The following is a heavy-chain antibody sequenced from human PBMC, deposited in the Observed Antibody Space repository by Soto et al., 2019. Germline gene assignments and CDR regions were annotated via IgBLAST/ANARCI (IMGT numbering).Heavy chain of an antibody. V-gene: IGHV3-30-3*01. D-gene: IGHD2-2*01. CDR2: ISYDGGNK. Sequence: PGGSLRLSCAASGFTFSSYAMHWVRQAPGKGLEWVAAISYDGGNKYYADSVKGRFTISRDNSKNTLYLQMNSLRAEDTAVYYCARGPSSLTRFDYWGQGTLGTVSS. CDR1: GFTFSSYA. J-gene: IGHJ4*02. CDR3: ARGPSSLTRFDY.